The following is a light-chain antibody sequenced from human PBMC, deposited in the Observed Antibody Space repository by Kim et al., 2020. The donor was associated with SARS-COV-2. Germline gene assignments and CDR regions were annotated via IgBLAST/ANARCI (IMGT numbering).Light chain of an antibody. CDR2: DVT. V-gene: IGLV2-14*03. CDR1: SSDIGAYNY. J-gene: IGLJ2*01. CDR3: TSYTNSGAFVL. Sequence: QSALTQPASVSWSPGQSITVSCTGTSSDIGAYNYVSWYQQHPGKAPKLMIYDVTYRPSGVSNRFSGSKSGNTASLTISGLQTDDEADYYCTSYTNSGAFVLFGGGTQLTVL.